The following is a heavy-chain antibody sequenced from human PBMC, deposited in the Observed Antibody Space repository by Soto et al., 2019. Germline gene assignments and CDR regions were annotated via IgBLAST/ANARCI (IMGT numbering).Heavy chain of an antibody. CDR1: GGSISSGGYS. J-gene: IGHJ4*02. V-gene: IGHV4-30-2*01. Sequence: PSETLSLTCAVSGGSISSGGYSRSWIRQPPGKGLGWIGYIYHSGSTYYNPSLKSRVTISVDRSKNQFSLKLSSVTAAGTAVYYCARFHDYGDSFFDYWGQGTLVTVSS. CDR3: ARFHDYGDSFFDY. D-gene: IGHD4-17*01. CDR2: IYHSGST.